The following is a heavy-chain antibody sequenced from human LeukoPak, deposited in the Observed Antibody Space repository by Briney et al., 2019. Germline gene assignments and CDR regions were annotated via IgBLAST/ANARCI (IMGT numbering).Heavy chain of an antibody. V-gene: IGHV3-23*01. J-gene: IGHJ6*02. CDR3: AKDAELRLLWFGDDYYYGMDV. CDR1: GFTFSSYA. CDR2: ISGSGGST. D-gene: IGHD3-10*01. Sequence: AGGSLRLSCAASGFTFSSYAMSWVRQAPGKGLEWVSAISGSGGSTYYADSVKGRFTISRDNSKNTLYLQMNSLRAEDTAVYYCAKDAELRLLWFGDDYYYGMDVWGQGATVTVSS.